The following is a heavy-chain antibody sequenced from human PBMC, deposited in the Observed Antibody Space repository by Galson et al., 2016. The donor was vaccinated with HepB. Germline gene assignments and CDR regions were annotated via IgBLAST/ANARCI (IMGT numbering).Heavy chain of an antibody. CDR3: ARVGYFGSGTFGH. V-gene: IGHV1-2*02. CDR1: GYTFTVYY. J-gene: IGHJ4*02. D-gene: IGHD3-10*01. Sequence: SVKVSCKASGYTFTVYYIHWVRQAPGQGLEWMGWISPNNGGTNYAQNFQGRVTMTRDTSISTAYMELGRLRSDDTAVYYCARVGYFGSGTFGHWGQGTLVTVSS. CDR2: ISPNNGGT.